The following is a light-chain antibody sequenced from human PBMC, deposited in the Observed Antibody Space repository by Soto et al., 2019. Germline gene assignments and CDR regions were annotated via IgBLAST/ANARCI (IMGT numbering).Light chain of an antibody. CDR3: QVWDSSSDHPNVV. CDR2: YDS. J-gene: IGLJ2*01. Sequence: SYELTQPRSVSVAPGKTARITCGGNNIGSKSVHWYQQKPGQAPVLVIYYDSDRPSGIPERFSGSNSGNTATLTISRVEAGDEADYYCQVWDSSSDHPNVVFGGGTKLTVL. CDR1: NIGSKS. V-gene: IGLV3-21*04.